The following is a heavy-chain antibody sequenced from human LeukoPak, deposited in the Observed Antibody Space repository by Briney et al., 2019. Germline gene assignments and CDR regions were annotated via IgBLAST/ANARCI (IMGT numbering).Heavy chain of an antibody. CDR3: AKDGVTNYDILTGYPH. D-gene: IGHD3-9*01. V-gene: IGHV3-23*01. CDR1: GFTFSSYA. Sequence: GGSLRLSCAASGFTFSSYAMSWVRQAPGKGLEWVSAISGSGGSTYYADSVKGRFTISRDNSKNTLYLQMNSLRAEDTAVYYRAKDGVTNYDILTGYPHWGQGTLVTVSS. J-gene: IGHJ4*02. CDR2: ISGSGGST.